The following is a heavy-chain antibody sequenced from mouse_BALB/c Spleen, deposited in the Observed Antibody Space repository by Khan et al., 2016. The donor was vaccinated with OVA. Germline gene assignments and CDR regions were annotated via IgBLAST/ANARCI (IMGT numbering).Heavy chain of an antibody. CDR1: GYTFTNYW. D-gene: IGHD1-1*01. CDR3: TRHGNTYTWFGY. V-gene: IGHV1-7*01. Sequence: QVRLQQSGAELAKPGASVKMSCKASGYTFTNYWMHWVKQRPGQGLEWIGYIDPTTGYTEYNQKFKDKATLTADKSSSTAYMQLSSLTSEDSAVYYCTRHGNTYTWFGYWGQGTLVTVSA. J-gene: IGHJ3*01. CDR2: IDPTTGYT.